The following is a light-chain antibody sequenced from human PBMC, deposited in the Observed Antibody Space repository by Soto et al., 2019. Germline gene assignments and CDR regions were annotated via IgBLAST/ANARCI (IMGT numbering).Light chain of an antibody. CDR1: QSVSSNF. J-gene: IGKJ1*01. Sequence: EIVLTQSPGTLSLSPGERATLSCRASQSVSSNFLAWYQEKPGQAPRLLIYGASFRATGIPDRFTGSGSGTDFSLTIRRLEPDDFAVYYCQKYGNFWTFGQGTKVDIK. CDR3: QKYGNFWT. V-gene: IGKV3-20*01. CDR2: GAS.